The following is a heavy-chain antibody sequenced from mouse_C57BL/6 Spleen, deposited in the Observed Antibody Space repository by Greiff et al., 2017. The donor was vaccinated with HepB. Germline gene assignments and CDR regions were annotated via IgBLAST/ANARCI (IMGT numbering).Heavy chain of an antibody. V-gene: IGHV1-61*01. D-gene: IGHD2-4*01. Sequence: QVQLQQSGAELVRPGSSVKLSCKASGYTFTSYWMDWVKQRPGQGLEWIGNIYPSDSETHYNQKFKDKATLTVDKSSSTAYMQLSSLTSEDSAVYYCARYDYDVFDYWGQGTTLTVSS. CDR2: IYPSDSET. CDR3: ARYDYDVFDY. J-gene: IGHJ2*01. CDR1: GYTFTSYW.